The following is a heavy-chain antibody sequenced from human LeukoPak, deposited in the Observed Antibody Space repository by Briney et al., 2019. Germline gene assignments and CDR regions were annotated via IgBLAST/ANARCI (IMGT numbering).Heavy chain of an antibody. CDR3: ARGSGTRVFGMDV. D-gene: IGHD3-10*01. CDR2: IYYSGST. Sequence: SETLSLTCTVSGGSISNYYWSWIRQPPGKGLEWIGYIYYSGSTNYNPSLKSRVAMSVDTSKNQISLKLSSVTAADTAVYYCARGSGTRVFGMDVWGQGTTVTVSS. J-gene: IGHJ6*02. V-gene: IGHV4-59*08. CDR1: GGSISNYY.